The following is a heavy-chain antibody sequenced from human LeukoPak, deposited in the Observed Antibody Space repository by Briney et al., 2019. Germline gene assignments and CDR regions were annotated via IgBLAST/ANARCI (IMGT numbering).Heavy chain of an antibody. D-gene: IGHD3-10*01. CDR1: GGSFSGYY. CDR3: ARARLLWFGGFLDY. Sequence: SETLSLTCAVYGGSFSGYYWSWIRQPPGKGLEWIGEINHSGSTNYNPSLKSRVTISVDTSKNQFSLKLSSVTAADTAVYYCARARLLWFGGFLDYWGQGTLVTVSS. V-gene: IGHV4-34*01. CDR2: INHSGST. J-gene: IGHJ4*02.